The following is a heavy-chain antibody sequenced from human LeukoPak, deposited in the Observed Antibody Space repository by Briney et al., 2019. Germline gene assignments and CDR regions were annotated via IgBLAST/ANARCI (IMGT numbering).Heavy chain of an antibody. CDR3: ARSPGWLVNRFDP. V-gene: IGHV3-48*02. D-gene: IGHD3-22*01. CDR1: GFTFSSYS. Sequence: GGSLRLSCAASGFTFSSYSMNWVRQAPGKGLEWVSYISSSSTIYYADSVKGRFTISRDNAKNSLYLQMNSLRDEDTAVYYCARSPGWLVNRFDPWGQGTLVTVSS. J-gene: IGHJ5*02. CDR2: ISSSSTI.